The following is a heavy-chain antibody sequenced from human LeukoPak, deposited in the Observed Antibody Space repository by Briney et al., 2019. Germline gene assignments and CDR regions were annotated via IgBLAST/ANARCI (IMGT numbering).Heavy chain of an antibody. D-gene: IGHD3-3*01. J-gene: IGHJ4*02. V-gene: IGHV4-4*02. CDR3: ARVDYDFWSGSQYYFDY. Sequence: PSGTLSLTCAVSGGSISSSNWWSWVRQPPGKGLEWIGEIYHSGSTNYIPTLKSRVTMSVDTSKNQFSLKLSSVTAADTAVYYCARVDYDFWSGSQYYFDYWGQGTLVTVSS. CDR2: IYHSGST. CDR1: GGSISSSNW.